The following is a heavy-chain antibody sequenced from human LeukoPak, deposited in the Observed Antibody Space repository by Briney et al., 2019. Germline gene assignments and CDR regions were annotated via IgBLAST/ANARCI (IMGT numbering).Heavy chain of an antibody. V-gene: IGHV3-20*04. D-gene: IGHD3-22*01. Sequence: GGSLRLSCAASGFTFDDYGMSWVRQAPGKGLEWVSGTNWNGGSTGYADSVKGRFTISRDNAKNSLYLQMNSLRAEDTALYYCARDRSFMIVVGDAFDFWGQGTMVTVSS. CDR1: GFTFDDYG. CDR3: ARDRSFMIVVGDAFDF. CDR2: TNWNGGST. J-gene: IGHJ3*01.